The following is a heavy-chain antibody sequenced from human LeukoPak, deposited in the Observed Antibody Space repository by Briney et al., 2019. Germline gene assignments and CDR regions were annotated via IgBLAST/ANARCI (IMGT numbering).Heavy chain of an antibody. CDR3: ARVIFGVVIDY. CDR2: IYYSGST. V-gene: IGHV4-31*03. J-gene: IGHJ4*02. CDR1: GGSISSGGYY. D-gene: IGHD3-3*01. Sequence: PSQTLSLTCTVSGGSISSGGYYWSWIRQHPGKGLEWIGYIYYSGSTYYNPSLKSRVTISVDTSKYQFSLKLSSVTAADTAVYYCARVIFGVVIDYWGQGTLVTVSS.